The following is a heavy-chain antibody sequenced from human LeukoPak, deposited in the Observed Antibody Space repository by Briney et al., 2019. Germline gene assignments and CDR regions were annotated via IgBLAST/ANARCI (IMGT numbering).Heavy chain of an antibody. CDR1: GGSISTYY. CDR3: ARHDAGIAARPFDN. Sequence: SETLSLTCTVSGGSISTYYWSWIRRPPGKGLEWIAYIHASGPTNYNPSLKSRITISVDTSKNHFSLKLSSLTAADTAVYYCARHDAGIAARPFDNWGQGTLVTVSS. V-gene: IGHV4-4*09. D-gene: IGHD6-6*01. J-gene: IGHJ4*02. CDR2: IHASGPT.